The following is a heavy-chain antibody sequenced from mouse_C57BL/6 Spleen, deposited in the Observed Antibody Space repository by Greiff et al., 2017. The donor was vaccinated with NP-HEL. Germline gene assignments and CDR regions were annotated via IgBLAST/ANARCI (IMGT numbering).Heavy chain of an antibody. V-gene: IGHV1-54*01. CDR1: GYAFTNYL. Sequence: VQVVESGAELVRPGTSVKVSCKASGYAFTNYLIEWVKQRPGQGLEWIGVINPGSGGTNYNEKFKGKATLTADKSSSTAYMQLSSLTSEDSAVYFCARRGMDYWGQGTSVTVSS. J-gene: IGHJ4*01. CDR2: INPGSGGT. CDR3: ARRGMDY.